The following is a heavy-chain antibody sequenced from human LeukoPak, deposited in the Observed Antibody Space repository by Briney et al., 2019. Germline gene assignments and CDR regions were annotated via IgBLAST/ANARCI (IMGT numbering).Heavy chain of an antibody. Sequence: PGGSLRLSCTASGFTFGDYAMSWFRQAPGKGLEWVGFIRSKAYGGTTEYAASVKGRFTISRDDSKSIAYLQMNSLKTEDTAVYYCTTLWFGELLYAGYFQHWGQGTLVTVSS. J-gene: IGHJ1*01. D-gene: IGHD3-10*01. V-gene: IGHV3-49*03. CDR1: GFTFGDYA. CDR2: IRSKAYGGTT. CDR3: TTLWFGELLYAGYFQH.